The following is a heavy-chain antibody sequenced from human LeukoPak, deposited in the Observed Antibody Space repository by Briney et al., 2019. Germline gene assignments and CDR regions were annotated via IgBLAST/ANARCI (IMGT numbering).Heavy chain of an antibody. CDR1: GDSISSTSHY. CDR3: ARGQFWSGYFDY. CDR2: IYFTGST. D-gene: IGHD3-3*02. J-gene: IGHJ4*02. Sequence: SETLSLTCTVSGDSISSTSHYWDWIRQPPGKGLEWIGNIYFTGSTYYCPSLKSRVTISVDRSKNQFSLKLSSVTAADTAVYYCARGQFWSGYFDYWGQGTLVTVSS. V-gene: IGHV4-39*01.